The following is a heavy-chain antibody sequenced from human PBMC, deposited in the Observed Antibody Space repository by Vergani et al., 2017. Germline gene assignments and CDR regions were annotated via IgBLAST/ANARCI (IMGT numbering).Heavy chain of an antibody. CDR2: IIPIFGTA. J-gene: IGHJ6*03. V-gene: IGHV1-69*01. CDR3: AGGGTFRVVYYYYYMDV. CDR1: GGTFSSYA. Sequence: QVQLVQSGAEVKKPGSSVKVSCKASGGTFSSYAISWVRQAPGQGLEWMGGIIPIFGTANYAQKFQGRVTITADESTSTAYMELSSLRSEDTAVYYCAGGGTFRVVYYYYYMDVWGKGTTVTVSS. D-gene: IGHD2-15*01.